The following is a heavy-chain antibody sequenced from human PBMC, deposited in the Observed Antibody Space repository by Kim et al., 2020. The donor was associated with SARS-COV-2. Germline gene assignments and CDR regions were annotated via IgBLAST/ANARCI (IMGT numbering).Heavy chain of an antibody. J-gene: IGHJ4*02. Sequence: SETLSLTCAVYGGSFSGYYWSWIRQPPGKGLEWIGEINHSGSTNYNPSLKSRVTISVDTSKNQFSLKLSSVTAADTAVYYCARGPQWLIKKGLDYWGQGTLVTVSS. CDR3: ARGPQWLIKKGLDY. D-gene: IGHD6-19*01. CDR1: GGSFSGYY. CDR2: INHSGST. V-gene: IGHV4-34*01.